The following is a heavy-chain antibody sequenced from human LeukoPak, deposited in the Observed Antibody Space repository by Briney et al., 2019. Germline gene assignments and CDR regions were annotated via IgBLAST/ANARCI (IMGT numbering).Heavy chain of an antibody. D-gene: IGHD2-15*01. Sequence: GGSLRLSCAASGFTFSSYAMSWVRQAPGKGLEWVSAISGSGGSTYYADSVSGGFTISRDNSKNTLYLQMNSLRAEDTAVYYCERVGPQDYYYMDVWGKGTTVTVSS. CDR1: GFTFSSYA. J-gene: IGHJ6*03. CDR3: ERVGPQDYYYMDV. CDR2: ISGSGGST. V-gene: IGHV3-23*01.